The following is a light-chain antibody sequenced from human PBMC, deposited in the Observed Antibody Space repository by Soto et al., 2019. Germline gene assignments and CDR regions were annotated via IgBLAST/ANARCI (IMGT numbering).Light chain of an antibody. CDR2: DAS. CDR1: QSISSW. Sequence: DIQMTQSPSTLSASVGERVTITCRASQSISSWLAWYQQKPGKAPKLLIYDASSFESGVPSRFSGSGSGTAFTLTISSLQPDDFATYYCQQYNSPWTFGQGPKVEIK. J-gene: IGKJ1*01. CDR3: QQYNSPWT. V-gene: IGKV1-5*01.